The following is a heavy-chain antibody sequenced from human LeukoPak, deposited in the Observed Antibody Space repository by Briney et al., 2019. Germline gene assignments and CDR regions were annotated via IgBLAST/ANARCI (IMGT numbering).Heavy chain of an antibody. CDR3: ARGGYYYDSSGPYYFDY. Sequence: SETLSLTCTVSGGSISTYYWNWIRQPPGKGLEWIGYVYYSGSTDYNPSLKSRVTISVDTSKNQFSLKLSSVTAADTAVYYCARGGYYYDSSGPYYFDYWGQGTLVTVSS. V-gene: IGHV4-59*12. D-gene: IGHD3-22*01. J-gene: IGHJ4*02. CDR2: VYYSGST. CDR1: GGSISTYY.